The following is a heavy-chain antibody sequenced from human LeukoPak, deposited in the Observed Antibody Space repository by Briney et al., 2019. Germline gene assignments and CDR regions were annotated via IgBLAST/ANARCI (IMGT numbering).Heavy chain of an antibody. CDR3: ARGAMRTSGAFDI. D-gene: IGHD3-10*01. J-gene: IGHJ3*02. Sequence: GGSLRLSCAASGFTFSSYSMNWVRQAPGKGLEWVSYISSSSSTIYYADSVKGRFTISRDNAKNSLYLQMNSLRAEDTAVYYCARGAMRTSGAFDIWGPGTMVTGSS. CDR2: ISSSSSTI. V-gene: IGHV3-48*04. CDR1: GFTFSSYS.